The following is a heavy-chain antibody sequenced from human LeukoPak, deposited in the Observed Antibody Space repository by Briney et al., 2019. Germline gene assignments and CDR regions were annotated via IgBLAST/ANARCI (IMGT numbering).Heavy chain of an antibody. CDR2: VNPKSGNT. V-gene: IGHV1-8*01. Sequence: ASVKVSCKASGYPFSTYDINWVRQATGQGLEWMGWVNPKSGNTAYAQKFQGRVTMTRNASINTIYMELSSLRSEDTAVYYCARGRWGTLTIMVGDSWGQGSLVTVSS. J-gene: IGHJ4*02. D-gene: IGHD2-8*01. CDR3: ARGRWGTLTIMVGDS. CDR1: GYPFSTYD.